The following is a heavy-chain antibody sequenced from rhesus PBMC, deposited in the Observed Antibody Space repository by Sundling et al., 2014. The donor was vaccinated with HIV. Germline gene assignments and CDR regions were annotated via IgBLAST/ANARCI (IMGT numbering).Heavy chain of an antibody. D-gene: IGHD5-30*01. CDR1: GFTFSIYD. CDR3: ATPVDTVGSLSPDC. J-gene: IGHJ4*01. V-gene: IGHV3S42*01. Sequence: EVQLVESGGGLAQPGGSLRLSCAASGFTFSIYDMYWVRQAPGKGLEWISVISSGGGSTYYADSVKGRFIISRDNSKNTLSLQMSGLRPEDTAVYYCATPVDTVGSLSPDCWGQGVLVTVSS. CDR2: ISSGGGST.